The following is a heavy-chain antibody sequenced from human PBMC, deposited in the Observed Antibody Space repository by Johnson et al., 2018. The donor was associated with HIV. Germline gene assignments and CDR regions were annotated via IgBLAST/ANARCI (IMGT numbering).Heavy chain of an antibody. Sequence: VLLVEYGGGVVRPGGSLRLSCAASGFTFDDYGMSWVRQAPGKGLEWVSGISGSGGSTYYADSVKGRFTISRDNSKNTLYLQMNSLRAEDTAVYYCARVAPAHDAFDIWGQGTMVTVSS. CDR2: ISGSGGST. J-gene: IGHJ3*02. CDR1: GFTFDDYG. CDR3: ARVAPAHDAFDI. V-gene: IGHV3-23*04. D-gene: IGHD2-2*01.